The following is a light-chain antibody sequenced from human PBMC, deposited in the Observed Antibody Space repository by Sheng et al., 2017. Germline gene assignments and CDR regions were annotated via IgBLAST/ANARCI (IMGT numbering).Light chain of an antibody. CDR2: GAS. J-gene: IGKJ1*01. CDR1: QSISSSY. V-gene: IGKV3-20*01. CDR3: QQYDDSPS. Sequence: EIVLTQSPGTLSLSPGVRATLSCRASQSISSSYVAWYQQKPGQAPRLLIYGASTRATGVPARFSGSGSGTEFTLTISRLEPEDFAVYYCQQYDDSPSFGPGIRVEVK.